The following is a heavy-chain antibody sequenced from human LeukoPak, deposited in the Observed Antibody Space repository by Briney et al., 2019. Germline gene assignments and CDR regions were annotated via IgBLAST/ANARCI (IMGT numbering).Heavy chain of an antibody. J-gene: IGHJ4*02. CDR2: ISGSGSDT. CDR3: ARGSLNSGYDLDGFDY. Sequence: GGSLRLSCAASGFTSSSYAMSWVRQAPGEGLEWVAAISGSGSDTFYADSVKGRFTISRDNSKNTLYLQMNSLRAEDTALYYCARGSLNSGYDLDGFDYWGQGTLVTVSS. CDR1: GFTSSSYA. D-gene: IGHD5-12*01. V-gene: IGHV3-23*01.